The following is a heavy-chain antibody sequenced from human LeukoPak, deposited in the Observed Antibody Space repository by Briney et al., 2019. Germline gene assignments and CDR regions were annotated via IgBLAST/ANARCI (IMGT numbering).Heavy chain of an antibody. CDR3: ARGSDYFDS. J-gene: IGHJ4*02. D-gene: IGHD3-10*01. Sequence: SETLSLTCTVSGGSISSGGYSWSWIRQPPGKGLEYIGYIYHTGIIYSSPSLKSRVTISVDRSKNQFSLKLTSVTAADTAVYYCARGSDYFDSWGQGTLVTVSS. CDR2: IYHTGII. CDR1: GGSISSGGYS. V-gene: IGHV4-30-2*01.